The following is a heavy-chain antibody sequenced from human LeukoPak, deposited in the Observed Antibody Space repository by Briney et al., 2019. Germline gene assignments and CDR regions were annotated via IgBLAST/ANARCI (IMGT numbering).Heavy chain of an antibody. V-gene: IGHV1-2*02. CDR3: ARGGIVATTPFDY. D-gene: IGHD5-12*01. CDR2: INPNSGGT. Sequence: GSVKVSCKASGYTFTGYHMHWVRQAPGQRLEWMGWINPNSGGTNYAQKFQGRVTMTRDTSISTAYMELSRLRSDDTAVYYCARGGIVATTPFDYWGQGTLATASS. CDR1: GYTFTGYH. J-gene: IGHJ4*02.